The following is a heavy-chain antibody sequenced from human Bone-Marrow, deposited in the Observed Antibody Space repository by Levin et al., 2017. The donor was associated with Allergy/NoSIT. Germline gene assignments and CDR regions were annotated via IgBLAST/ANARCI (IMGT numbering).Heavy chain of an antibody. V-gene: IGHV4-61*01. D-gene: IGHD1-26*01. Sequence: ESLKISCTVSGDSVNSGYYYWSWIRQPPGKGLEWIGYFSYGGATNYSPSLKSRVTMSIDTSKNQLSLKLNSVTAADTAVYYCASSPAGGSYPYFFDHWGQGTLLTVSS. CDR2: FSYGGAT. CDR3: ASSPAGGSYPYFFDH. CDR1: GDSVNSGYYY. J-gene: IGHJ4*02.